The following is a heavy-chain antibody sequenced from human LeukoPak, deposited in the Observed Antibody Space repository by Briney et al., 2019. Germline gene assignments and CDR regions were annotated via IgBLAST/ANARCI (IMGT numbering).Heavy chain of an antibody. Sequence: ASVKVSCKASGYTFTGYYMHWVRQAPGQGLEWMGWINPNSGGTNYAQKFQGWVTMTRDTSISTAYMELSRLRSDDTAVYYCARAISGSYYGDFDYWGQGTLVTVSS. CDR1: GYTFTGYY. CDR3: ARAISGSYYGDFDY. V-gene: IGHV1-2*04. D-gene: IGHD1-26*01. CDR2: INPNSGGT. J-gene: IGHJ4*02.